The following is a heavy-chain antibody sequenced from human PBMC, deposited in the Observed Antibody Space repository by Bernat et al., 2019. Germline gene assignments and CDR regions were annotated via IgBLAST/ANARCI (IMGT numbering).Heavy chain of an antibody. CDR2: IWYDGSNK. V-gene: IGHV3-33*01. CDR1: GFTFCSYG. D-gene: IGHD6-19*01. J-gene: IGHJ6*02. CDR3: ARGREVAGTRGYYYYYGMDV. Sequence: QVQLVESGGGVVQPGRSLRLSCAASGFTFCSYGRHWVRPGPGKGRGWGGVIWYDGSNKYYADSEKGRFTISRDNSKTTLYLQMNSLRAEDTAVYYCARGREVAGTRGYYYYYGMDVWGQGTTVTVSS.